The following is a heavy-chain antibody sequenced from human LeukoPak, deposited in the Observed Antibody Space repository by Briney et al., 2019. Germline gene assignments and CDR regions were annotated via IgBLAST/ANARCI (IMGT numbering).Heavy chain of an antibody. V-gene: IGHV3-30*02. J-gene: IGHJ4*02. D-gene: IGHD4/OR15-4a*01. CDR1: GSTFSSYG. CDR3: ARSMVTGLPFDY. CDR2: IRYDGSNK. Sequence: PGGSLRLSCAASGSTFSSYGMHWVRQAPGKGLEWVAFIRYDGSNKYYADSVKGRFTISRDNSKNTLYLQMNSLRAEDTAVYYCARSMVTGLPFDYWGQGTLVTVSS.